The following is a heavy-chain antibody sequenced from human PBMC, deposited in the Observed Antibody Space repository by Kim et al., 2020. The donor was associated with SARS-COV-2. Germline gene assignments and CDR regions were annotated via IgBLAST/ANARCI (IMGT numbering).Heavy chain of an antibody. V-gene: IGHV1-18*01. Sequence: ASVNVSCKASGYTFTSYGISWVRQAPGQGLEWMGWISAYNGNTNYAQKLQGRVTMTTDTSTSTAYMELRSLRSDDTAVYYCARDPDYGYSSGWYYFDYWGQGTLVTVSS. D-gene: IGHD6-19*01. CDR3: ARDPDYGYSSGWYYFDY. CDR1: GYTFTSYG. CDR2: ISAYNGNT. J-gene: IGHJ4*02.